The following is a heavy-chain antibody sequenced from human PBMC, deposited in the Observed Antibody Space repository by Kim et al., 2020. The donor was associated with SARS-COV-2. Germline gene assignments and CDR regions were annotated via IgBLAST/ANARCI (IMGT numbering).Heavy chain of an antibody. CDR3: ARSAVAVTGGGFGY. CDR1: GDSVSTNSAS. D-gene: IGHD6-19*01. J-gene: IGHJ4*02. Sequence: QTLSLTCAISGDSVSTNSASWHWIRQSPSRGLEWLGRTYYRSKWNYEFALSVKSRITINPDTSKNQFSLQLNSVSPEDTAVYYCARSAVAVTGGGFGYWGQGTLVTVSS. V-gene: IGHV6-1*01. CDR2: TYYRSKWNY.